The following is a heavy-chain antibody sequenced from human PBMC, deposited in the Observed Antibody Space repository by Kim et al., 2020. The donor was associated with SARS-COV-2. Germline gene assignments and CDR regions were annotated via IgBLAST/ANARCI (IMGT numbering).Heavy chain of an antibody. Sequence: GGSLRLSCAASGFTVSSNYMSWVRQAPGKGLEWVSVIYSGGSTYYADSVKGRFTISRDNSKNTLYLQMNSLRAEDTAVYYCARADGDYGLNFDYWGQGTLVTVSS. CDR2: IYSGGST. V-gene: IGHV3-53*01. CDR1: GFTVSSNY. J-gene: IGHJ4*02. D-gene: IGHD4-17*01. CDR3: ARADGDYGLNFDY.